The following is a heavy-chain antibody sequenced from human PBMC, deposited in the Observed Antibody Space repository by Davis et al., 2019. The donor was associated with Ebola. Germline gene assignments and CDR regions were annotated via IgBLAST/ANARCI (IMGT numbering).Heavy chain of an antibody. CDR3: ARSLRYGSGRWSHYYYGMDV. CDR1: GFTFSDYY. D-gene: IGHD3-10*01. CDR2: ISSSGSNI. Sequence: GESLKISCAASGFTFSDYYMSWIRQAPGKGLEWVSYISSSGSNIYYADSVKGRFTISRDNAKNSLYLQMNSLRAEDTAVYYCARSLRYGSGRWSHYYYGMDVWGQGTTVTVSS. V-gene: IGHV3-11*01. J-gene: IGHJ6*02.